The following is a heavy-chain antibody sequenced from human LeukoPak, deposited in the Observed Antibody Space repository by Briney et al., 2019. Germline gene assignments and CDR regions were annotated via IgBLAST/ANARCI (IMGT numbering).Heavy chain of an antibody. CDR1: GGSISSSSYY. D-gene: IGHD3-10*01. CDR2: IYYSGST. Sequence: SETLSLTCTVSGGSISSSSYYWGWIRQPPGKGLEWIGSIYYSGSTYYNPSLKSRVTISVDTSKNQFSLKLSSVTAADTAVYYCARNPELLWFGEIDYWGQGTLVTVSS. V-gene: IGHV4-39*07. CDR3: ARNPELLWFGEIDY. J-gene: IGHJ4*02.